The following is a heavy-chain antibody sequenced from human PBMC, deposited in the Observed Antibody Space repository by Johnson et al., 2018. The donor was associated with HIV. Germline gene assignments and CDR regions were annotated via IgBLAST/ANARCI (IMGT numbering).Heavy chain of an antibody. D-gene: IGHD3-3*01. J-gene: IGHJ3*02. CDR2: ISWNSGSI. Sequence: VQLVESGGGLVKPGGSLRLSCVASGFTLDDYAMHWVRQAPGKGLEWVSGISWNSGSICYADSVKGRFTISRDNAKNSLYLQMNSLRAEDTAVYYCARDRYYNFWSGYYPDAFDIWGQGTVVTVSS. CDR1: GFTLDDYA. CDR3: ARDRYYNFWSGYYPDAFDI. V-gene: IGHV3-9*01.